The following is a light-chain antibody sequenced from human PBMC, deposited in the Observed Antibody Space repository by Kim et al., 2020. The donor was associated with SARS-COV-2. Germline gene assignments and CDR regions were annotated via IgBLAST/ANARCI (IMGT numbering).Light chain of an antibody. CDR2: QDS. V-gene: IGLV3-1*01. Sequence: SYELTQPPSVYVSPGQTASITCSGDKLGDKYACWYQQKPGQSPVLVIYQDSKRPSGIPARFSGSNSGNTATLTISGTQAMDEADYYCQAWDSSTVVFGGGTQLTIL. J-gene: IGLJ2*01. CDR1: KLGDKY. CDR3: QAWDSSTVV.